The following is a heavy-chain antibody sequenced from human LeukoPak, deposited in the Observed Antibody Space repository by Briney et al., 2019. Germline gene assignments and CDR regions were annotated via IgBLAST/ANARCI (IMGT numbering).Heavy chain of an antibody. D-gene: IGHD6-19*01. J-gene: IGHJ4*02. CDR3: ARDLGGSGWYFSFSAEPSYYSDY. CDR2: ISYDGSNK. V-gene: IGHV3-30*03. Sequence: PGGSLRLSCAASGFTFSSYSMNWVRQAPGKGLEWVAVISYDGSNKYYADSVKGRFTISRDNSKNTLYLQMNSLRAEDTAVYYCARDLGGSGWYFSFSAEPSYYSDYWGQGTLVTVSS. CDR1: GFTFSSYS.